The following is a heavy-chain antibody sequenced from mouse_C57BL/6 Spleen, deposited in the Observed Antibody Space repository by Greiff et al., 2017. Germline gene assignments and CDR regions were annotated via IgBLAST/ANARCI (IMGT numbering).Heavy chain of an antibody. CDR3: ARSYGYNVGAMDG. CDR2: IWGDGST. Sequence: VKLVESGPGLVAPSQSLSITCTVSGFSLTSYGVSWVRQPPGKGLEWLGVIWGDGSTNYHSALICRLSTSEDNSQRQVFLKLNRLQTDDTATYYCARSYGYNVGAMDGWGPGTTGTFSS. CDR1: GFSLTSYG. J-gene: IGHJ4*01. D-gene: IGHD2-2*01. V-gene: IGHV2-3*01.